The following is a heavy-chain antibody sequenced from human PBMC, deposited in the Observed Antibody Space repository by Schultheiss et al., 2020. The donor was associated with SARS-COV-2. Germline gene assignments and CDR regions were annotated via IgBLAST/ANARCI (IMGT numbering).Heavy chain of an antibody. CDR1: GFTFSDYC. CDR3: AREGSSGWYARGWFDP. CDR2: ISTSGSTI. J-gene: IGHJ5*02. Sequence: GGSLRLSCAASGFTFSDYCVSWIRQAPGKGLEWVSYISTSGSTIYYADSVKGRFTISRDNAKNSLYLQMNSLRAEDTAVYYCAREGSSGWYARGWFDPWGQGTLVTVSS. D-gene: IGHD6-19*01. V-gene: IGHV3-11*04.